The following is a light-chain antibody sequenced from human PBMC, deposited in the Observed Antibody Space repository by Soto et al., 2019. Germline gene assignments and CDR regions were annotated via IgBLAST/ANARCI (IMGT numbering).Light chain of an antibody. J-gene: IGKJ1*01. CDR1: QSVSTY. CDR3: QLYGGSPWT. Sequence: EIVLTQSPGTLSLSPGDGATLSCRASQSVSTYLAWYQQKPGQAPRLLIYDASTRATGIPDRFSGSGSGTDFTLTISRLEPEDFAVYYCQLYGGSPWTFGQGTKVDNK. V-gene: IGKV3-20*01. CDR2: DAS.